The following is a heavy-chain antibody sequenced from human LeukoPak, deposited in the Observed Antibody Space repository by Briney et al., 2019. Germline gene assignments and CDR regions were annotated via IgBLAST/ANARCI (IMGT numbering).Heavy chain of an antibody. CDR3: ARHLAYYYDSSGYYYAFDI. V-gene: IGHV4-39*01. CDR2: IYYSGST. Sequence: PSETLSLTCTVSGGSISSSSYYWGWIRQPPGKGLEWIGRIYYSGSTYYNPSLKRRVTISVDTSKNQFSLKLSSVTAADTAVYYCARHLAYYYDSSGYYYAFDIWGQGTMVTVSS. J-gene: IGHJ3*02. CDR1: GGSISSSSYY. D-gene: IGHD3-22*01.